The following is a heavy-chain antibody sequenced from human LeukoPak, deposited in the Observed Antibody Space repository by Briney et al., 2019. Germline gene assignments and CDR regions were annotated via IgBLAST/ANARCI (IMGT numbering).Heavy chain of an antibody. CDR3: ARWSGGSDWLYHYGMDV. J-gene: IGHJ6*02. D-gene: IGHD6-19*01. CDR2: ISGYNGNT. CDR1: GYTFTSYD. Sequence: ASVKVSCKASGYTFTSYDINWVRQAPGQGLEWMGWISGYNGNTNYARNLRGRVTVTTDTSTSTAYMELRSLRSDDTAVYYCARWSGGSDWLYHYGMDVWGQGTTVTVSS. V-gene: IGHV1-18*01.